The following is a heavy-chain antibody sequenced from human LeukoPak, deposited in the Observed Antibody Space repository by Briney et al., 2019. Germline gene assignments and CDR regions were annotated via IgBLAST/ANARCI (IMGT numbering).Heavy chain of an antibody. Sequence: GGSLRLSCAASGFTVSNTWTSWVRQAPGKGLEWVGLIRRKSDGGTADYAAPVKGRFTFSRDDSKNTLYLQMNSLKTEDTAVYYCTGDYLGYWGQGTLVTVSS. CDR1: GFTVSNTW. V-gene: IGHV3-15*01. CDR3: TGDYLGY. CDR2: IRRKSDGGTA. J-gene: IGHJ4*02.